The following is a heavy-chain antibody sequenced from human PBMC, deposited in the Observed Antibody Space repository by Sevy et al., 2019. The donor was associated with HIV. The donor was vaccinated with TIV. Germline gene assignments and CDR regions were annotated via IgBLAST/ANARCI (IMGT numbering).Heavy chain of an antibody. CDR3: TSSDFITAAGPFDY. D-gene: IGHD6-13*01. Sequence: GGSLRLSCAASGFTFSGSAMHWVRQASGKGLEWVGRNRSKANTYETAYAASVKGRFTISRDDSKNTAYLQMNSLKTEDTAVYYCTSSDFITAAGPFDYWGQGTLVTVSS. V-gene: IGHV3-73*01. CDR1: GFTFSGSA. CDR2: NRSKANTYET. J-gene: IGHJ4*02.